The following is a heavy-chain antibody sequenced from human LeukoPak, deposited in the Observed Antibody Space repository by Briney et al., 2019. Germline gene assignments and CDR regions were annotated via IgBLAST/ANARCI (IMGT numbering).Heavy chain of an antibody. CDR3: ARGYCSSTSCYPLSNAFDI. J-gene: IGHJ3*02. CDR2: MKPDSGNS. Sequence: ASVKVSCKASGYPFTSYEINWVRQATGEGLEWMGWMKPDSGNSAYAQKFRGRVTITADKSTSTAYMELSSLRSEDTAVYYCARGYCSSTSCYPLSNAFDIWGQGTMVTVSS. CDR1: GYPFTSYE. V-gene: IGHV1-8*01. D-gene: IGHD2-2*01.